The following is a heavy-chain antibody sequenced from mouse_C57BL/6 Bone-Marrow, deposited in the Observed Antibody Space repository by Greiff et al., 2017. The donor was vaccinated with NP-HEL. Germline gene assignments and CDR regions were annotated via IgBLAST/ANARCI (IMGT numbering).Heavy chain of an antibody. Sequence: QVQLQQPGAELVKPGASVKLSCKASGYTFTSYWMHWVKQRPGQGLEWIGMIHPNSGSTNYNEKFKSKATLTVDKSSSTAYMQLSSLTSEDSAVYYCAREGIYDGYYYAMDYWGQGTSVTVSS. J-gene: IGHJ4*01. V-gene: IGHV1-64*01. CDR3: AREGIYDGYYYAMDY. CDR2: IHPNSGST. D-gene: IGHD2-3*01. CDR1: GYTFTSYW.